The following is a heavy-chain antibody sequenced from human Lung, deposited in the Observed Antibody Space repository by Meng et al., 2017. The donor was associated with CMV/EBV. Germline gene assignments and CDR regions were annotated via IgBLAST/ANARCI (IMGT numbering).Heavy chain of an antibody. D-gene: IGHD2-2*01. J-gene: IGHJ5*02. V-gene: IGHV1-18*01. CDR2: ISAYNGDT. Sequence: SVKVSCXASGYTFTDYGISWVRRAPGQGLEWMGWISAYNGDTNYARNLRGRVTMTTGTSTTTAYMELRSLRSDDTAVYYCARDLQYCGSTSCYDDCFDPWGQGTLVTVSS. CDR3: ARDLQYCGSTSCYDDCFDP. CDR1: GYTFTDYG.